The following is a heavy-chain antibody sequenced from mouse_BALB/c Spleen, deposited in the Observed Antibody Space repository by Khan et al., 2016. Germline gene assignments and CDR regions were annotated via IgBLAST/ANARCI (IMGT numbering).Heavy chain of an antibody. CDR1: GYSITSDYA. V-gene: IGHV3-2*02. Sequence: EVQLQKSGPGLVKPSQSLSLTCTVTGYSITSDYAWNWIRQFPGNKLEWMGYISYSGSTSYNPSLKSRISITRDTSKNQFFLQLNSVTTEDTVTYYCARDYYGSSYFDYWGQGTTLTVSS. D-gene: IGHD1-1*01. CDR2: ISYSGST. J-gene: IGHJ2*01. CDR3: ARDYYGSSYFDY.